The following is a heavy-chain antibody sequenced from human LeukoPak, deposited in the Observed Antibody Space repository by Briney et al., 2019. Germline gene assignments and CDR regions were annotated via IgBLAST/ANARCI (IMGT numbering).Heavy chain of an antibody. J-gene: IGHJ4*02. Sequence: GRSLRLSCAASGFTFDDYARHWVRQAPGKGLEWVSGITWNSGSMAYADSVKGRFTISRDNAKNSLYLQMNSLRAEDTAFYYCAKGCSSTNCPPDYWGQGTLVTVSS. D-gene: IGHD2-2*01. CDR3: AKGCSSTNCPPDY. CDR1: GFTFDDYA. CDR2: ITWNSGSM. V-gene: IGHV3-9*01.